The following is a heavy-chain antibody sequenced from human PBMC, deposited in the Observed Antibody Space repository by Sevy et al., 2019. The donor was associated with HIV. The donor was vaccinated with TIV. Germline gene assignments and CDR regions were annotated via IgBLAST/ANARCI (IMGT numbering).Heavy chain of an antibody. D-gene: IGHD3-22*01. CDR1: RFTFSSYW. CDR2: INQDGGEK. CDR3: ARVSSIYYDRGYFYAMDV. Sequence: GGSLRLSCAASRFTFSSYWMSWVRQAPGKGLEGVANINQDGGEKYHLDTVKGRFTISRANAKNSLYLKMSSLRAEDSSVYFCARVSSIYYDRGYFYAMDVWGQGTTVTVSS. J-gene: IGHJ6*02. V-gene: IGHV3-7*01.